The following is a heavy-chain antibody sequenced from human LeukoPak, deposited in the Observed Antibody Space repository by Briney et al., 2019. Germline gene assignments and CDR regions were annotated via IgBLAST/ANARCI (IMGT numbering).Heavy chain of an antibody. CDR2: IVVGSGNT. D-gene: IGHD3-22*01. CDR3: ASSRDYYDSSGYGLDY. CDR1: GFTFTSSA. V-gene: IGHV1-58*02. Sequence: GASVKVSCKASGFTFTSSAMQWVRQARGQRLEWIGWIVVGSGNTNYAQKFQERVTITRDMSTSTAYMELSSLRSEDTAVYYCASSRDYYDSSGYGLDYWGQGTLVTVSS. J-gene: IGHJ4*02.